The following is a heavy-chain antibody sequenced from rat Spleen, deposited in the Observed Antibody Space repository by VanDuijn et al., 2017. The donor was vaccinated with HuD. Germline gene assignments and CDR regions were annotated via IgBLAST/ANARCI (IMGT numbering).Heavy chain of an antibody. CDR1: GFTFSNYD. J-gene: IGHJ2*01. Sequence: EVQLVESGGGIVQPGRAMKLSCAASGFTFSNYDMAWVRQAPKKGLEWVAFITSDGTNINYRDSVKGRFTISRDNAKSTLYLQMNSLRSEDTATYYCARLDSSYFDYWGQGVMVTVSS. CDR2: ITSDGTNI. CDR3: ARLDSSYFDY. D-gene: IGHD1-2*01. V-gene: IGHV5-22*01.